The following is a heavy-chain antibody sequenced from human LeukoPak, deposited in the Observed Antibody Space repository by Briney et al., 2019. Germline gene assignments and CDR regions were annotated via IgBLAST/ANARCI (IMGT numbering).Heavy chain of an antibody. J-gene: IGHJ5*02. D-gene: IGHD6-13*01. CDR3: ARESSSWYPNWFDP. CDR1: GFTFSSYA. Sequence: GGSLRLSCAASGFTFSSYAMHWVRQAPGKGLEWVAVISYDGSNKYYADSVKGRITISRDNSKNTLYLQMNSLRAEDTAVYYCARESSSWYPNWFDPWGQGTLVTVSS. CDR2: ISYDGSNK. V-gene: IGHV3-30-3*01.